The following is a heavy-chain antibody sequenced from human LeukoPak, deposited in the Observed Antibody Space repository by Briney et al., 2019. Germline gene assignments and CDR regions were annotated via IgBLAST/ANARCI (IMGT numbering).Heavy chain of an antibody. CDR1: GFIFSAYE. CDR3: ARETSHCGGDCYDC. D-gene: IGHD2-21*02. Sequence: PGGSLRLSCEASGFIFSAYEFNWVRQAPGKGLEWVSYISPSGSSVYYADSVKGRFTISRDDAKNSVYLQMNSLRAEDTALYYCARETSHCGGDCYDCWGQGALVTVSS. J-gene: IGHJ4*02. V-gene: IGHV3-48*03. CDR2: ISPSGSSV.